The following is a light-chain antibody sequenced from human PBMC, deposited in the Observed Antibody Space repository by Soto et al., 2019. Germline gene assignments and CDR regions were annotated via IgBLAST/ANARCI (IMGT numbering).Light chain of an antibody. CDR3: QQYYSYPPA. Sequence: AIQRTQSTSSLSASVGGRLTITSRASQGIRNDLGWYQQKQGKAPKILIYAASTLQSGVPSRFSGSGSGTDFTLTISSLQSEDVATYYCQQYYSYPPAFGQGTKVDIK. J-gene: IGKJ1*01. V-gene: IGKV1-6*01. CDR1: QGIRND. CDR2: AAS.